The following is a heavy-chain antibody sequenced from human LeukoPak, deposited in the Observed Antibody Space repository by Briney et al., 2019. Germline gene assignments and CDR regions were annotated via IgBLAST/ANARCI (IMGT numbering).Heavy chain of an antibody. CDR1: GGSISSYY. V-gene: IGHV4-4*07. CDR3: ARAQLYCRGSSCYPSWFDP. CDR2: IYTSGST. D-gene: IGHD2-15*01. Sequence: SETLSLTCTVSGGSISSYYWSWIRQPAGKGLEWIGRIYTSGSTNYNPSLKSRVTMSVDTSKNQFSLKLSSVTAADTAVYYCARAQLYCRGSSCYPSWFDPWGQGTLVTVSS. J-gene: IGHJ5*02.